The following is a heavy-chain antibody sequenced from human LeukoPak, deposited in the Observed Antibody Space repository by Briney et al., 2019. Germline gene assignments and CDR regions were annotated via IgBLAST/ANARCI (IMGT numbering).Heavy chain of an antibody. J-gene: IGHJ5*02. CDR2: IYYSGST. V-gene: IGHV4-39*07. Sequence: SETLSLTCSVSGGSISSSSYYWGWIRQPPGKRLEWIGSIYYSGSTYYNPSLKSRVTISVDTSKNQFSLKLSSVTAADTAVYYCARARDLEDNWFDPWGQGTLVTVSS. CDR3: ARARDLEDNWFDP. CDR1: GGSISSSSYY.